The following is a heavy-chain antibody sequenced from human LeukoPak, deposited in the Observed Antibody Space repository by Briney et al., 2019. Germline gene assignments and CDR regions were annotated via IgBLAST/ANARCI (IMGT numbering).Heavy chain of an antibody. CDR2: ISAYNGNT. CDR3: ARVGGRMAAAGNNWFDP. J-gene: IGHJ5*02. D-gene: IGHD6-13*01. Sequence: ASVTVSCKASGYTFTSYGISWVRQAPGQGLEWMGWISAYNGNTNYAQKLQGRVTMTTDTSTSTAYMELRSLRSDDTAVYYCARVGGRMAAAGNNWFDPWGQGTLVTVSS. V-gene: IGHV1-18*04. CDR1: GYTFTSYG.